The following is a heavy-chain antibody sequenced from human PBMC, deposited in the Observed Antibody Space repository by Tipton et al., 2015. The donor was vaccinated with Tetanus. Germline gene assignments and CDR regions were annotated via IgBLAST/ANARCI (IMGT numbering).Heavy chain of an antibody. Sequence: QLVQSGAEVKKPGASVRVSCKASGYTFTDYYIHWVRQTPRQGLEWLGWIKPSSGATKYAQMFQGRVTLTRDTSIRTAYMELSSLTSDDTAVYFCARDSGIASAGLCFDPWGQGTLVTVSS. J-gene: IGHJ5*02. CDR2: IKPSSGAT. CDR1: GYTFTDYY. D-gene: IGHD6-13*01. CDR3: ARDSGIASAGLCFDP. V-gene: IGHV1-2*02.